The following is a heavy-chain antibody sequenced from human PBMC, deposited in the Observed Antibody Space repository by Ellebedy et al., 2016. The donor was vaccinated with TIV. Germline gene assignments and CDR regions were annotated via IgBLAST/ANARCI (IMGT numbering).Heavy chain of an antibody. CDR3: AREDYFDS. CDR1: GFTFSTYT. J-gene: IGHJ4*02. Sequence: GGSLRLXXAASGFTFSTYTMNWVRQAPGKGPEWVSSIGTSDTYIYYADSVKGRFTISRDNAKSSLYLQMNSLTAEDTAMYYCAREDYFDSWGQGTLVTVSS. CDR2: IGTSDTYI. V-gene: IGHV3-21*01.